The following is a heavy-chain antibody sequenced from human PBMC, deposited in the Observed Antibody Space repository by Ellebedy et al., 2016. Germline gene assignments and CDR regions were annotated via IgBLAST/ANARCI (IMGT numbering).Heavy chain of an antibody. D-gene: IGHD6-19*01. V-gene: IGHV4-59*02. J-gene: IGHJ3*01. Sequence: SETLSLTCNVSGGSVSSDYWNWIRRPPGKGLEWIGYVFHTGTTNYNPSLKSRVTMSVDTSKSQFSLRLTSVTAADTAVYYCAKWNGGWYAFEVWGQGTMVTVSS. CDR1: GGSVSSDY. CDR3: AKWNGGWYAFEV. CDR2: VFHTGTT.